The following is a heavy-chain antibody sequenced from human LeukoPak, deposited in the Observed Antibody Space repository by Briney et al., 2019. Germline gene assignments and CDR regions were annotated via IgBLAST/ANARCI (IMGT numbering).Heavy chain of an antibody. Sequence: EASVKVSCKASGYTFTSHGISWVRQAPGQGLEWMGWINPNSGNTGYAQKFQGRVTITRNTSISTAYMELSSLRSEDTAVYYCARAIYGDYVWDYWGQGTLVTVSS. CDR2: INPNSGNT. V-gene: IGHV1-8*03. CDR3: ARAIYGDYVWDY. CDR1: GYTFTSHG. J-gene: IGHJ4*02. D-gene: IGHD4-17*01.